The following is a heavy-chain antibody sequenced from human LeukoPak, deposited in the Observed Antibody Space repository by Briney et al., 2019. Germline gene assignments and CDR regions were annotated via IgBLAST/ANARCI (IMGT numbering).Heavy chain of an antibody. CDR3: ARSQEGWLALY. J-gene: IGHJ4*02. D-gene: IGHD6-19*01. Sequence: GGSLRLSCAASGFTVSSNYMSWVRQAPGKGLEWVSVIYSGGSTYYADSVKGRFTISRDNAKNSLYLQMNSLRAEDTAVYYCARSQEGWLALYWGQGTLVTVSS. CDR2: IYSGGST. V-gene: IGHV3-53*01. CDR1: GFTVSSNY.